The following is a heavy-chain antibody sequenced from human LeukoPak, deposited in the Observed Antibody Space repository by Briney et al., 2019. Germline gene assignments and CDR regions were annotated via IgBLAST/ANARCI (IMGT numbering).Heavy chain of an antibody. V-gene: IGHV1-2*02. CDR3: ARSKGGDYGDYWEPHYYYYMDV. CDR1: GYNFTGYH. Sequence: ASVKVSCKTPGYNFTGYHIHWVRQAPGQGLEWRGCINPNSGGTNYAQKFQGRGTMTRDTSISTAYMELSRLRSDDTAVYFCARSKGGDYGDYWEPHYYYYMDVCGKGTTVTVSS. D-gene: IGHD4-17*01. CDR2: INPNSGGT. J-gene: IGHJ6*03.